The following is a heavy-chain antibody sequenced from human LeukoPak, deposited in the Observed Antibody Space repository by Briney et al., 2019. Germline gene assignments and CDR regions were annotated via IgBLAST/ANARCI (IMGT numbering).Heavy chain of an antibody. Sequence: SGPTLVNPTQTPTLTCTFSGFSLSTSGMCVSWIRQPPGKALEWLARIDWDDDKYYSTSLKTRLTISKDTSKNQVVLTMTNMDPVDTATYYCARIVVRGDAFDYWGQGTLVTVSS. CDR1: GFSLSTSGMC. V-gene: IGHV2-70*11. D-gene: IGHD3-10*01. CDR2: IDWDDDK. CDR3: ARIVVRGDAFDY. J-gene: IGHJ4*02.